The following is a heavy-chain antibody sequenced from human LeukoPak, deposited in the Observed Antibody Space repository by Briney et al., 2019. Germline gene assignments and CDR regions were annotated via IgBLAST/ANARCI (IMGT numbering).Heavy chain of an antibody. CDR2: ISGDGGST. D-gene: IGHD3-22*01. V-gene: IGHV3-43*02. CDR3: AKDILVDYYDSSGYFSY. Sequence: WIRQPPGKGLEWVSLISGDGGSTYYADSVKGRFTISRDNSKNSLYLQMNSLRTEDTALYYCAKDILVDYYDSSGYFSYWGQGTLVTVSS. J-gene: IGHJ4*02.